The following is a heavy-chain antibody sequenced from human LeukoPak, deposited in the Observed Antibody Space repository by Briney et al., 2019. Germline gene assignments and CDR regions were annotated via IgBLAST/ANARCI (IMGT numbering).Heavy chain of an antibody. J-gene: IGHJ4*02. V-gene: IGHV1-18*01. Sequence: ASVKVSCKASGYTFTSYGISWVRQAPGQGLEWMGWISAYNGNTNYAQKLQGRVTMTTDTSTSTAYMELRSLRSDDTAVYYCARPLGYCSSTSCSPIGFWGQGTLVTVSS. CDR1: GYTFTSYG. CDR3: ARPLGYCSSTSCSPIGF. D-gene: IGHD2-2*01. CDR2: ISAYNGNT.